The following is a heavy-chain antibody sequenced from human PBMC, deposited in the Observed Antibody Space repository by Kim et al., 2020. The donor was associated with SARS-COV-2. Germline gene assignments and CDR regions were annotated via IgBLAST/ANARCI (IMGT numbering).Heavy chain of an antibody. Sequence: SETLSLTCTVSGGSISSYYWSWIRQPPGKGLEWIGYIYYSGSTNYNPSLKSRVTISVDTSKNQFSLKLSSVTAADTAVYYCARCRSSGWCAGSFDYWGQGTRVTLSS. D-gene: IGHD6-19*01. CDR1: GGSISSYY. CDR3: ARCRSSGWCAGSFDY. V-gene: IGHV4-59*08. J-gene: IGHJ4*02. CDR2: IYYSGST.